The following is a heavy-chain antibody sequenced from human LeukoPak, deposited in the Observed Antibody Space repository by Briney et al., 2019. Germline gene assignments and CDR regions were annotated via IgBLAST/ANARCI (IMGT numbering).Heavy chain of an antibody. CDR2: INPNSGDS. CDR3: AREGRQRWLQMGVYNWFDP. J-gene: IGHJ5*02. V-gene: IGHV1-2*02. CDR1: GYTFTGYY. Sequence: SSVKVSCKASGYTFTGYYMHWVRQAPGQRLAWMGCINPNSGDSNYAQKLQGRVTMPRDTFISTAYMELSRLRSDDTAVYYCAREGRQRWLQMGVYNWFDPWGQGTLVTVSS. D-gene: IGHD5-24*01.